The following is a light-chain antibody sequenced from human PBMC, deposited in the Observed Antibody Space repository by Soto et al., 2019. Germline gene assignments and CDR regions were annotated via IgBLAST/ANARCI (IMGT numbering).Light chain of an antibody. CDR1: QSVSSSS. CDR2: GAS. V-gene: IGKV3-20*01. CDR3: QQYGSPPNT. J-gene: IGKJ2*01. Sequence: EIVLTQSPGTQSLSPGERVTLSCRTSQSVSSSSLAWYQQKPGQAPRLLIYGASSRATGIPDRFSGSGSGTDFTLTISSLEPEDFAVYYCQQYGSPPNTFCQGTKLEI.